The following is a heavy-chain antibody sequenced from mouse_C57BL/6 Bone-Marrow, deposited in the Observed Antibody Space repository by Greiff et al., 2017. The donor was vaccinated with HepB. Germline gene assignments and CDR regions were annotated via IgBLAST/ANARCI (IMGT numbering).Heavy chain of an antibody. CDR2: ISSGGSYT. CDR3: ARQGRYYYGSSYVKYYYAMDY. Sequence: EVKLVESGGDLVKPGGSLKLSCAASGFTFRSYGMSWVRQTPDKRLEWVATISSGGSYTYYPDSVKGRFTISRDNAKNTLYLQMSSLKSEDTAMYYCARQGRYYYGSSYVKYYYAMDYWGQGTSVTVSS. V-gene: IGHV5-6*01. J-gene: IGHJ4*01. D-gene: IGHD1-1*01. CDR1: GFTFRSYG.